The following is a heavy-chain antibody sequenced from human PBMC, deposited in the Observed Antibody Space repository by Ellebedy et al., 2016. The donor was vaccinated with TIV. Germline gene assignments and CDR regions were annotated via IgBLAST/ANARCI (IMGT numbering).Heavy chain of an antibody. J-gene: IGHJ4*02. Sequence: MPSETLSLTCSVSGGSINSRGYSWDCSRQPPGKGLEWIGSISDSGCTFYNPSPKSRVRIPVETSKNQFSLKLRSVTAADTAVYYCATENPVAARIEFWGQGALVTVSS. D-gene: IGHD6-19*01. CDR1: GGSINSRGYS. CDR3: ATENPVAARIEF. CDR2: ISDSGCT. V-gene: IGHV4-39*02.